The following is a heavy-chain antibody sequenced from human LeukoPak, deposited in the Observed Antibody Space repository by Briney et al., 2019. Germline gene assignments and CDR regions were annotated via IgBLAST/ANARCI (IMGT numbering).Heavy chain of an antibody. CDR1: GYTFINYA. Sequence: ASVKVSCTASGYTFINYAIHWVRQAPGQRLEWMGWINPYNGDTEYSQKLQGRVTITKDTSASTAYMDLSTLRSEDTAVYYCARGSSSDWPLEYWGRGILVTVSS. CDR2: INPYNGDT. CDR3: ARGSSSDWPLEY. D-gene: IGHD6-19*01. V-gene: IGHV1-3*01. J-gene: IGHJ4*02.